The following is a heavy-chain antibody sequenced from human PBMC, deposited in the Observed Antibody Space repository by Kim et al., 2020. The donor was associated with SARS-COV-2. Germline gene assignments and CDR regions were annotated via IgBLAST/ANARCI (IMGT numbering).Heavy chain of an antibody. Sequence: GGSLRLSCAASGFTFSSYGMHWVRQAPGKGLEWVAVIWYDGSNKYYADSVKGRFTISRDNSKNTLYLQMNSLRDEDTAVYYCARDPGCSGGSCYSLQVYYNYMDVWGKGTTVTVSS. J-gene: IGHJ6*03. CDR3: ARDPGCSGGSCYSLQVYYNYMDV. CDR1: GFTFSSYG. V-gene: IGHV3-33*01. D-gene: IGHD2-15*01. CDR2: IWYDGSNK.